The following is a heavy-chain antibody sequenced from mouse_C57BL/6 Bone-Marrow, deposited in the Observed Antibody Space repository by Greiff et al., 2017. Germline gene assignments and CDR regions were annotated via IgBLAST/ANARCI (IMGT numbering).Heavy chain of an antibody. CDR3: ARDYYGLDY. Sequence: QVQLQQPGAELVMPGASVKLSCKASGYTFTSYWMHWVKQRPGQGLEWIGEIVPSDSYTNYNQKFKGKSTLTVDKSSSTAYMQLSSLTSEDSAVYYCARDYYGLDYWGQGTTLTVSS. CDR1: GYTFTSYW. CDR2: IVPSDSYT. J-gene: IGHJ2*01. D-gene: IGHD1-1*01. V-gene: IGHV1-69*01.